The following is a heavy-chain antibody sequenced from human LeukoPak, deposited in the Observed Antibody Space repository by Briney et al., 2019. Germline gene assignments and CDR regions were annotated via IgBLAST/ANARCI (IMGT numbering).Heavy chain of an antibody. D-gene: IGHD2-2*01. V-gene: IGHV1-18*01. J-gene: IGHJ4*02. Sequence: ASVKVSCKASGYTFTSYGISWVRQAPGQGLEWMGWTSAYNGNTNYAQKLQGRVTMTTDTSTSTAYMELRSLRSDDTAVYYCARVRYGTYRRYCSSTSCPWLVDYWGQGTLVTVSS. CDR3: ARVRYGTYRRYCSSTSCPWLVDY. CDR1: GYTFTSYG. CDR2: TSAYNGNT.